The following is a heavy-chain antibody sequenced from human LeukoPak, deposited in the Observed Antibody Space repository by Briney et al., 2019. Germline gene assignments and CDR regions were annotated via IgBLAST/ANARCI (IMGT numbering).Heavy chain of an antibody. J-gene: IGHJ4*02. Sequence: GASVKVSCKASGFTFIGYYMHWVRQAPGQGLEWMGWINLNTGDTDYAPKFQGRFTMTRDTSITTAYMELSRLRYDDTAVYYCARDQPALDYWGRGTLVTVSS. V-gene: IGHV1-2*02. CDR3: ARDQPALDY. CDR1: GFTFIGYY. CDR2: INLNTGDT.